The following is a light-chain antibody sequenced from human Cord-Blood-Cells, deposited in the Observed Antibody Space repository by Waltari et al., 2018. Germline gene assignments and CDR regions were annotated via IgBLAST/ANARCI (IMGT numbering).Light chain of an antibody. V-gene: IGLV6-57*01. Sequence: SESPGQTVTISCTRSSGSIASHYVQWYQQRPGSSPTTVIYEDNQRPSGVPDRFSGSIDSSSNSASLTISGLKTEDEADYYCQSYDSSNWVFGGGTKLTVL. CDR1: SGSIASHY. CDR2: EDN. CDR3: QSYDSSNWV. J-gene: IGLJ3*02.